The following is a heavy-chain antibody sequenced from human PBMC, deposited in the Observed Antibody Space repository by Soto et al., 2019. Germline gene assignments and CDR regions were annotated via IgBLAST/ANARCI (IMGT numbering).Heavy chain of an antibody. CDR2: IRSKANSYST. CDR1: GFTFSGSA. D-gene: IGHD3-16*01. J-gene: IGHJ6*02. V-gene: IGHV3-73*02. CDR3: TRRGSSATYYYYCSMYV. Sequence: EVQLVESGGGLVQPGGSLKLSCAASGFTFSGSAMHWVRQASGKGLEWVGRIRSKANSYSTAYAASVKGRFTNSRDDSKSTAYRQMTSLKSKDTAVYYSTRRGSSATYYYYCSMYVCGQGTTLAVS.